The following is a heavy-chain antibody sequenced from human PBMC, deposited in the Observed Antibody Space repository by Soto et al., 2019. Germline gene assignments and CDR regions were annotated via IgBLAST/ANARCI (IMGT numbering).Heavy chain of an antibody. CDR1: GYTFTSYD. D-gene: IGHD3-22*01. J-gene: IGHJ3*02. V-gene: IGHV1-8*01. CDR3: ARVDSSGYYYVGGAFDI. CDR2: MNPNSGNT. Sequence: QVQLVQSGAEVKKPGASVKVSCKASGYTFTSYDINWVRQATGQGLEWMGWMNPNSGNTGYAQKFQGRVTMTRNTSISTAYMELSSLRSEDTGVYYCARVDSSGYYYVGGAFDIWGQGTMVTVSS.